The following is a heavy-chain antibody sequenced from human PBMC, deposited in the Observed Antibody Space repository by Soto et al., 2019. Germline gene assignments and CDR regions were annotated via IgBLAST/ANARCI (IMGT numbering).Heavy chain of an antibody. J-gene: IGHJ3*02. D-gene: IGHD3-10*01. CDR2: INSDGSST. CDR1: GFTFSSYW. V-gene: IGHV3-74*01. CDR3: ARGGRRVWFGEFDAFDI. Sequence: EVQLVEFGGGLVQPGGSLRLSCAASGFTFSSYWMHWVRQAPGKGLVWVSRINSDGSSTSYADSVKGRFTISRDNAKNTLYLQMNSLRAEDTAVYYCARGGRRVWFGEFDAFDIWGQGTMVTVSS.